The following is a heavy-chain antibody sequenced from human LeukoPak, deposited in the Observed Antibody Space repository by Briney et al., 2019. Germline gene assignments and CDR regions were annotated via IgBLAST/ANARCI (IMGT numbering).Heavy chain of an antibody. CDR1: GYTFTSYD. V-gene: IGHV1-8*01. CDR2: MNPNSGNT. J-gene: IGHJ3*02. Sequence: ASVKVSCKASGYTFTSYDINWVRQATGQGLEWMGWMNPNSGNTGYAQKFQGRVTMTRNTSISTAYMELSSLRSEDTAVYYCARVAKYYYDSSGYYEHGAFGIWGQGTMVTVSS. CDR3: ARVAKYYYDSSGYYEHGAFGI. D-gene: IGHD3-22*01.